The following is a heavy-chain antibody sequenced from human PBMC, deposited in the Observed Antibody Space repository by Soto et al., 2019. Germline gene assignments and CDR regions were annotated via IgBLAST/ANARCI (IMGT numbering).Heavy chain of an antibody. J-gene: IGHJ5*02. D-gene: IGHD6-19*01. CDR1: GGSISSRSYY. CDR2: LYYSGIT. Sequence: QLQLQESGPGLVKPSETLSLICTVSGGSISSRSYYWGWIRQPPGKGLEWIGNLYYSGITYYNPSLKSRVTISVDTSKNQFSLILSSVTAADTAVYYCARPGSSGWTVWFDPWGQGTLVTVSS. V-gene: IGHV4-39*01. CDR3: ARPGSSGWTVWFDP.